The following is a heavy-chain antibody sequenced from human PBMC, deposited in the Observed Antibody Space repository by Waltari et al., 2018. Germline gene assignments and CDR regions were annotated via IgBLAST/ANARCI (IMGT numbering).Heavy chain of an antibody. Sequence: QVQLQESGPGLVKPSETLSLTCAVSGYSISSGYYWGWIRQPPGKGLEWIGSIYHSGRTYYNPSLKSRVTISVDTSKNQFSLKLSSVTAADTAVYYCARFQGRVDPFDYWGQGTLVTVSS. V-gene: IGHV4-38-2*01. CDR3: ARFQGRVDPFDY. J-gene: IGHJ4*02. CDR2: IYHSGRT. D-gene: IGHD2-15*01. CDR1: GYSISSGYY.